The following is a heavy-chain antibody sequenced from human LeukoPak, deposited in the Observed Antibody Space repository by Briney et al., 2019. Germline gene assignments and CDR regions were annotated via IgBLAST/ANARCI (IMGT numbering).Heavy chain of an antibody. Sequence: PSETLSLTCTVSGGSISSYYWSWIRQPAGKGLEWIGRIYTSGSTNYNPSLKSRVTMSVDPSKNQFSLKLSPVTAGDRAGYYWGRVTPRIIRFGGVFGKGYFNLWGGAPRATVSS. J-gene: IGHJ2*01. D-gene: IGHD3-16*01. CDR1: GGSISSYY. CDR2: IYTSGST. V-gene: IGHV4-4*07. CDR3: GRVTPRIIRFGGVFGKGYFNL.